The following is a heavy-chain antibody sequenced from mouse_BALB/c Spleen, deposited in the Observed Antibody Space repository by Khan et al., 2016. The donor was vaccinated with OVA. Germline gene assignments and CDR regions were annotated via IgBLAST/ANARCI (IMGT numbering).Heavy chain of an antibody. CDR3: TRGGGGTSFAY. CDR1: GYTFTDFT. D-gene: IGHD1-3*01. V-gene: IGHV1S137*01. CDR2: ISTYYGHA. J-gene: IGHJ3*01. Sequence: QVQLKQSGAELVRPGVSVKISCKGSGYTFTDFTMHWVRQSHAMSLEWIGVISTYYGHATYNQEFKDKATLTVDKSSSTAYMELARLTSEDSAIYYCTRGGGGTSFAYWGQGTLVTVSA.